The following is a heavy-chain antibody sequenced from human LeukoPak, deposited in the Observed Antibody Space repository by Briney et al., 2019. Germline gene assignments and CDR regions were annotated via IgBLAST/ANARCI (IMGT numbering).Heavy chain of an antibody. D-gene: IGHD6-19*01. CDR2: ISGSGGST. CDR1: GFTFSSYA. J-gene: IGHJ4*02. V-gene: IGHV3-23*01. Sequence: GGSLRLSCAASGFTFSSYAMSWVRQAPGKGLEWVSAISGSGGSTYYADSVKGRFTISRDNSKNTLYPQMNSLRAEDTAVYYCAKYGQWVTLQDHRGQGTLVTVSS. CDR3: AKYGQWVTLQDH.